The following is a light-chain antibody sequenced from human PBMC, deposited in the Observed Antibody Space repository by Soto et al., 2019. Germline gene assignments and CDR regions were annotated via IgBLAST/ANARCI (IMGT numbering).Light chain of an antibody. CDR3: QQRSNWTT. Sequence: SVLTHSPGTLSLSPGERATLSCRASQSVSSNLAWYQQKPGQAPRLLIYGASTRATGIPARFSGSGSGTDFTLTISSLEPEDFAVYYCQQRSNWTTFGQGTRLE. CDR2: GAS. V-gene: IGKV3-11*01. J-gene: IGKJ5*01. CDR1: QSVSSN.